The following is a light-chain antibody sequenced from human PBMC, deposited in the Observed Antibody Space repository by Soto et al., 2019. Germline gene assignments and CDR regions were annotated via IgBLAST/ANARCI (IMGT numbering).Light chain of an antibody. CDR3: HQTYANPWT. V-gene: IGKV1-39*01. Sequence: DIQMTQSPSSLSASVGDRVTITCRASQYIGIYLNWYQKKPGKDPKVLIHAASRVQSGVPSTFSASGSGTDFDLTISSLQTEDFATYYCHQTYANPWTFSQGTKVDIK. CDR2: AAS. CDR1: QYIGIY. J-gene: IGKJ1*01.